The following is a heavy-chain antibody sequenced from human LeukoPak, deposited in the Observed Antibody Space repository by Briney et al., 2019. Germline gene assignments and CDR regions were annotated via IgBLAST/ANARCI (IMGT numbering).Heavy chain of an antibody. D-gene: IGHD2-8*01. J-gene: IGHJ4*02. CDR2: MNPNSGNT. Sequence: ASVKVSCKASGYTFTSYDINGVRQATGQGLEWMGWMNPNSGNTGYAQKFQGRVTMTRNTSISTAYMELSSLRAEDTAVYYCARGYCTIGVCYLVFDYWGQGTLVTVSS. CDR1: GYTFTSYD. CDR3: ARGYCTIGVCYLVFDY. V-gene: IGHV1-8*01.